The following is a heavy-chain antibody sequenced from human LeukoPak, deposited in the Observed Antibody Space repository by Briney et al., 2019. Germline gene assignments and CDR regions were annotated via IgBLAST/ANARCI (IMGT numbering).Heavy chain of an antibody. V-gene: IGHV3-48*03. Sequence: GGSLRLSCAASGFTFSSYEMNWVRQAPGKGLEWVSYISSTGSTKYYADSVRGRFTISRDNAKNSLYLQMSSLRAEDTAVYYCAVSPHCSGGSCYSGWWGQGTLVTVSS. J-gene: IGHJ4*02. CDR1: GFTFSSYE. CDR3: AVSPHCSGGSCYSGW. CDR2: ISSTGSTK. D-gene: IGHD2-15*01.